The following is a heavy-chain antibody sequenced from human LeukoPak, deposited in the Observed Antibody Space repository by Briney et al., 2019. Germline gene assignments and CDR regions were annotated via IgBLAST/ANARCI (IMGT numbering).Heavy chain of an antibody. D-gene: IGHD3-10*01. CDR2: ICSGGST. J-gene: IGHJ4*02. V-gene: IGHV3-53*01. CDR1: GFTVSSNY. Sequence: GGTLRLSCAASGFTVSSNYMCWVRQAPGKGLEWVAVICSGGSTYYAASVKGRFTISRDNSKNTLYLQMNSLRAEDTAVYYCARCSGGYYFDYWGQGTLVTVSS. CDR3: ARCSGGYYFDY.